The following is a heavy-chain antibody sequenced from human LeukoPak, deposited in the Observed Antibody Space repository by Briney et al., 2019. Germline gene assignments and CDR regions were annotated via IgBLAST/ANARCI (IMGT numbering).Heavy chain of an antibody. J-gene: IGHJ4*02. D-gene: IGHD3-9*01. CDR2: IYSGGST. V-gene: IGHV3-66*01. CDR1: GFTVSSNF. CDR3: ALGLVTDY. Sequence: GGSLRLSCAASGFTVSSNFMSWVRQAPGKGLEWVSVIYSGGSTYYADSVKGRFTISRDNSKNTLYLQMNSLGVEDTAVYYCALGLVTDYWGQGTLVTVSS.